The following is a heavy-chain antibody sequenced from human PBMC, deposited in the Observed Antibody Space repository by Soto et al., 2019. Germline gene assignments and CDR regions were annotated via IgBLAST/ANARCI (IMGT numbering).Heavy chain of an antibody. V-gene: IGHV1-69*12. D-gene: IGHD5-18*01. CDR3: ASGIQLWLRRINNGYSG. CDR2: IIPMFGTA. J-gene: IGHJ4*02. CDR1: GGTFSTYA. Sequence: QVQLVQSGAEVKKPESSVKVSCKAPGGTFSTYAISWVRQAPGQGLEWMGGIIPMFGTANDAQRCQDRVTITADESTNTVYMELSSLRSEDTAVYFCASGIQLWLRRINNGYSGWGQGTLVTVSS.